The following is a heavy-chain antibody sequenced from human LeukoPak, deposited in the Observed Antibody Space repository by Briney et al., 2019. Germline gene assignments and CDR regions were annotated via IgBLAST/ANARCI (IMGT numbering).Heavy chain of an antibody. CDR2: IYYSGST. CDR1: GGSISSGSYY. J-gene: IGHJ3*02. Sequence: SETLSLTCTVSGGSISSGSYYWSWIRQPPGKGLEWIGSIYYSGSTYYNPSLKSRVTISVDTSKNQFSLKLSSVTAADTAVYYCARQSWNDLGAFDIWGQGTMVTVSS. D-gene: IGHD1-1*01. CDR3: ARQSWNDLGAFDI. V-gene: IGHV4-39*01.